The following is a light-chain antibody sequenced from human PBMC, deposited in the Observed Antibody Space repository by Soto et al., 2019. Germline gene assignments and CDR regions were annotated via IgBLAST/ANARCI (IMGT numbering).Light chain of an antibody. CDR1: QSVGRNY. J-gene: IGKJ4*01. CDR2: AAS. Sequence: ETVLTQSPGTLSVSPGERATLSCRASQSVGRNYLAWYQQKPGQAPRLLIHAASTRATGIPDRFSGSGSVTDFTLTISRLEPEDSAFYYCQQYASSPPTFGGGTKVETK. CDR3: QQYASSPPT. V-gene: IGKV3-20*01.